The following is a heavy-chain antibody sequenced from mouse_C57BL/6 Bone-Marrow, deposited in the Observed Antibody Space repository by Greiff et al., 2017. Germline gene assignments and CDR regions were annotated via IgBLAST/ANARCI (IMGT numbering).Heavy chain of an antibody. CDR2: IDPSDSYT. D-gene: IGHD2-4*01. J-gene: IGHJ3*01. CDR3: ARSPIYYDYAWFAY. Sequence: QVQLKQPGAELVMPGASVKLSCKASGYTFTSYWMHWVKQRPGQGLEWIGEIDPSDSYTNYNQKFKGKSTLTVDKSSSTAYTQLSSLTSEDSAVYYCARSPIYYDYAWFAYWGQGTLVTVSA. V-gene: IGHV1-69*01. CDR1: GYTFTSYW.